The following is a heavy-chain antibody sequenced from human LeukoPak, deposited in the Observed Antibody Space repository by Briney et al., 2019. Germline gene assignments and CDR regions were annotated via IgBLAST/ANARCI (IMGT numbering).Heavy chain of an antibody. D-gene: IGHD5-18*01. CDR3: ARDRDSYGYLDY. CDR2: ISSSGSTI. V-gene: IGHV3-48*03. J-gene: IGHJ4*02. Sequence: GGSLRLSGAASGFTFSSYEMNWVRQAPGKGLEWVSYISSSGSTIYYADSVKGRFIISRDNAKNSLYLQMNSLRAEDTAVYYCARDRDSYGYLDYWGQGTLVTVSS. CDR1: GFTFSSYE.